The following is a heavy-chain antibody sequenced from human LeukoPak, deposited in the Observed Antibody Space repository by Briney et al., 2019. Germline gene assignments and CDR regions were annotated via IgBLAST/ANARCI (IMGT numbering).Heavy chain of an antibody. CDR2: ISGSGGST. D-gene: IGHD3-3*01. CDR3: ARGECLLPIP. J-gene: IGHJ5*02. V-gene: IGHV3-23*01. CDR1: GFTFTSYA. Sequence: GGSLRLSCAASGFTFTSYAMSWVRQAPGKGLEWVSAISGSGGSTYYADSVKGRFTISRDNSKDTLYLQMNSLRAEDTAIYYCARGECLLPIPWGQGTLVTVSS.